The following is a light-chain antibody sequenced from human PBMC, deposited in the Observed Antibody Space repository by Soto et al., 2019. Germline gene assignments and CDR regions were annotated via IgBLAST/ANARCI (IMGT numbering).Light chain of an antibody. Sequence: EIVLTQSPGTLSLSPGERATLSCRASQSVSRNYLAWYQQKPGQAPRLLISGASTRATGIPARFSGSGSGTEFTLTISSLQSEDFAVYFCQQYNNWPPITFGQGTRLEIK. J-gene: IGKJ5*01. CDR2: GAS. CDR1: QSVSRN. CDR3: QQYNNWPPIT. V-gene: IGKV3-15*01.